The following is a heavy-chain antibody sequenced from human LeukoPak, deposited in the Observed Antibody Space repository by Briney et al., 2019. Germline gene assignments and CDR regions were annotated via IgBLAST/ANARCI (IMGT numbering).Heavy chain of an antibody. CDR1: GFTFSDYS. CDR2: IPSGPTGI. J-gene: IGHJ3*02. CDR3: VRDQHFALDI. D-gene: IGHD3-3*02. Sequence: GGSLTLSCAASGFTFSDYSMNWVRQAPGKGLEWVSYIPSGPTGIHCADSVRGRFTISRDNGKNSLFLQMNSLRDEDTAVYYCVRDQHFALDIWGQGTMVAVSS. V-gene: IGHV3-48*02.